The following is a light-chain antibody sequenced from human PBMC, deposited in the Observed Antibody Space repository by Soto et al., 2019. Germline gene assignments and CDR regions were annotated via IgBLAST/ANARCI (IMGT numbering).Light chain of an antibody. J-gene: IGKJ5*01. Sequence: IVMTQSPATLSVPPGDRATLSCRASESVRSNLAWYQQKPGQAPRLLIHGASIRAADIPDRFSGSGSGTEFTLTICTLQSEDFAVYYCQQYYDWPTITFGQGTRLE. CDR1: ESVRSN. CDR3: QQYYDWPTIT. CDR2: GAS. V-gene: IGKV3-15*01.